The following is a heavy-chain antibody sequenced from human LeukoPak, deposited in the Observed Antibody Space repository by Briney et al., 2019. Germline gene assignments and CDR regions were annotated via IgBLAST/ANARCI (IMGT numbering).Heavy chain of an antibody. CDR3: ARARGWYSYLDY. CDR2: IYSGGST. Sequence: GGSLRLSCAASGFTVSTSDMSWVRQAPGEGLEWVSAIYSGGSTYYADSAKGRFSISRDSSKNTLYLKINSLRAEDTAVYYCARARGWYSYLDYWGQGILVTVSS. V-gene: IGHV3-53*01. CDR1: GFTVSTSD. J-gene: IGHJ4*02. D-gene: IGHD5-18*01.